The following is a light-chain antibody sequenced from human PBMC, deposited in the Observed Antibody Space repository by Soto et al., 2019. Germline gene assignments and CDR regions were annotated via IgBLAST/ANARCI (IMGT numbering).Light chain of an antibody. V-gene: IGKV3-11*01. CDR1: QSVSSY. Sequence: EIVLTQSPATLSLSPGERATLSCRASQSVSSYLAWYHQKPGQAPRLLIYDASNRATGIPARFSGSGSGTDFTLTISSLEPEDFAVYYCQQRSNWPPKVTFGGGTKVEIK. J-gene: IGKJ4*01. CDR2: DAS. CDR3: QQRSNWPPKVT.